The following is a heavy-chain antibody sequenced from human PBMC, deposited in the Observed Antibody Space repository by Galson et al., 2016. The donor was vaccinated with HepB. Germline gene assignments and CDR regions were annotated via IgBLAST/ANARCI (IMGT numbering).Heavy chain of an antibody. V-gene: IGHV4-59*01. CDR2: ISNSGNT. Sequence: SETLSLTCSVSGDSIGYYYWSWIRQPPGKGLEWIGYISNSGNTNYNPSLKSRATISLDTSKNQISLKLSSVTAADTAVYYCARRSFCGDDCFPFDSWGQGTLVSVSS. CDR3: ARRSFCGDDCFPFDS. CDR1: GDSIGYYY. J-gene: IGHJ4*02. D-gene: IGHD2-21*02.